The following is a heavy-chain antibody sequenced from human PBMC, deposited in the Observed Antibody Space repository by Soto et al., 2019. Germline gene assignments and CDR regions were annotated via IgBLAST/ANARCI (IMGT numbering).Heavy chain of an antibody. CDR3: ARREYYDFWSGYYYWFDP. D-gene: IGHD3-3*01. V-gene: IGHV1-18*01. CDR2: ISAYNGNT. CDR1: GYTFTSYG. J-gene: IGHJ5*02. Sequence: ASVKVSCKASGYTFTSYGISWVRQTPGQGLEWMGWISAYNGNTNYAQKLQGRVTMTTDTSTSTAYMELRSLRSDDTAVYYCARREYYDFWSGYYYWFDPWGQGTLVTAPQ.